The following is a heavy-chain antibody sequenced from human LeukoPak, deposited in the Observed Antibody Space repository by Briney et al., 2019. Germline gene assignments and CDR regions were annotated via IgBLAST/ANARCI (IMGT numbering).Heavy chain of an antibody. CDR2: ISGTGGRT. Sequence: PSGGSLRLSCAASGFTFSSYAMNWVRQAPGKGLEWVSVISGTGGRTYYADSVKGRFTISRDNSKNTLYLQMNSLRAEDTAVYYCARRSGIAVAGAFDYWGQGTLVTVSS. CDR1: GFTFSSYA. V-gene: IGHV3-23*01. CDR3: ARRSGIAVAGAFDY. D-gene: IGHD6-19*01. J-gene: IGHJ4*02.